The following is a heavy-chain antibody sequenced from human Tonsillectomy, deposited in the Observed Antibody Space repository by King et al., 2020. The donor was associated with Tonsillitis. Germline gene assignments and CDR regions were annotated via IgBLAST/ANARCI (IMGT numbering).Heavy chain of an antibody. V-gene: IGHV1-2*02. J-gene: IGHJ6*02. CDR3: AGRPTKTTTVTDYGMDV. CDR1: GYTFTGYY. D-gene: IGHD4-17*01. Sequence: LVQSGAEVKKPGDSVKVSCKASGYTFTGYYTHWVRHAPGQGLEWMGWINHNSGGTNYAQTFQGRVTLNRDTSISTAYMELSRLRSDDTAVYYCAGRPTKTTTVTDYGMDVWGQGTTVTVSS. CDR2: INHNSGGT.